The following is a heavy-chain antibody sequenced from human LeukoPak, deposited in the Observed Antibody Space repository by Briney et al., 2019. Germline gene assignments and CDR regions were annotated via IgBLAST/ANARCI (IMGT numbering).Heavy chain of an antibody. CDR3: ARGRDYGDYASFDY. CDR1: GGSISSYY. V-gene: IGHV4-59*01. J-gene: IGHJ4*02. Sequence: SETLSLTCTVSGGSISSYYWSWIRQPPGNGLEWIGYIYYSGSTNYNPSLKSRVTISVDTSKNQFSLKLSSVTAADTAVYYCARGRDYGDYASFDYWGQGTLVTVSS. D-gene: IGHD4-17*01. CDR2: IYYSGST.